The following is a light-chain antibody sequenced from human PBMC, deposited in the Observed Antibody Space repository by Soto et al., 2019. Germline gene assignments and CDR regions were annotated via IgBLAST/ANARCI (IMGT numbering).Light chain of an antibody. CDR1: SSDVGGYKY. Sequence: QSVLTQPASVSGSPGQSITISCTGTSSDVGGYKYVSWYQHHPGKAPKLMIYEVSNRPSGVSNRFSGSKSGNTASLTISGLQAEDEAEYYCLSYTRTNTRVFGGGTKLTVL. V-gene: IGLV2-14*01. CDR3: LSYTRTNTRV. CDR2: EVS. J-gene: IGLJ3*02.